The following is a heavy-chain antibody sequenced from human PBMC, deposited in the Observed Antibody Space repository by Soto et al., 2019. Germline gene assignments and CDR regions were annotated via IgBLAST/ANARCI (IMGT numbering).Heavy chain of an antibody. CDR2: ISGSGGST. CDR3: AKFRFSGMDV. Sequence: PGGSLRLPCAPSGFTFSSYAMSWVRQAPGKGLEWVSAISGSGGSTYYADSVKGRFTISRDNSKNTLYLQMNSLRAEDTAVYYCAKFRFSGMDVWGQGTTVTVSS. CDR1: GFTFSSYA. V-gene: IGHV3-23*01. J-gene: IGHJ6*02. D-gene: IGHD3-16*01.